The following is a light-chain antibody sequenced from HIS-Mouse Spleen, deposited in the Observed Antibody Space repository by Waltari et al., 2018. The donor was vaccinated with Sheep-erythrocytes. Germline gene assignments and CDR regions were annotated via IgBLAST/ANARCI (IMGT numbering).Light chain of an antibody. V-gene: IGLV3-21*02. CDR2: DDS. J-gene: IGLJ1*01. Sequence: SYVLTQPPSVSVAPGQTARIPCGGTHLGSKSVPWYQQKPGQAPVLVVYDDSDRPSGIPERFSGSNSGNTATLTISRVEAGDEADYYCCSYAGSYNHVFATGTKVTVL. CDR1: HLGSKS. CDR3: CSYAGSYNHV.